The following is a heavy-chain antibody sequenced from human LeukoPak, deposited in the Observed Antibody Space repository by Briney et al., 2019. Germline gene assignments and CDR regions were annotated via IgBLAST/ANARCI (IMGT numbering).Heavy chain of an antibody. D-gene: IGHD3-3*01. V-gene: IGHV4-38-2*02. Sequence: PSETLSLTCTVSAYSISSGYYWGWIRQPPGKGLEWIGSIYYSGSTYYNPSLKSRVTISVDTSKNQFSLKLSSVTAADTAVYYCAGVRFSHYDFWSGYQHYFDYWGQGTLVTVSS. CDR3: AGVRFSHYDFWSGYQHYFDY. J-gene: IGHJ4*02. CDR2: IYYSGST. CDR1: AYSISSGYY.